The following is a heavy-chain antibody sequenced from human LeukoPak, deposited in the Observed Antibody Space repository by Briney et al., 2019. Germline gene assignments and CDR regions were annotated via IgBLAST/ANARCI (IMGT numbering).Heavy chain of an antibody. J-gene: IGHJ4*02. CDR3: ARHRTTSPLSTSPFDY. Sequence: GGSLRLSCAASGFIVSTNYMSWVRQAPGKGLEWVSVIYSGGTTYYADSVKGRFTISRDNSKNTLYLQMNSLRAEDTVVYFCARHRTTSPLSTSPFDYWGQGTLVTVSS. CDR2: IYSGGTT. CDR1: GFIVSTNY. V-gene: IGHV3-53*01. D-gene: IGHD2-2*01.